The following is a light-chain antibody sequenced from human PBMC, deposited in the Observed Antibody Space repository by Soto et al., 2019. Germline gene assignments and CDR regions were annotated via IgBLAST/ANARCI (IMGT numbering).Light chain of an antibody. J-gene: IGKJ5*01. Sequence: EIVMTQSPGTLSVSPGERATLSCRASQSVSSKLAWYQQKPGQAPRLLIHGASTRATGVPARFSGSGSGTQFTLTISRLEPEDFAVYYCQQYGNSPITFGQGTRLEIK. V-gene: IGKV3-15*01. CDR3: QQYGNSPIT. CDR1: QSVSSK. CDR2: GAS.